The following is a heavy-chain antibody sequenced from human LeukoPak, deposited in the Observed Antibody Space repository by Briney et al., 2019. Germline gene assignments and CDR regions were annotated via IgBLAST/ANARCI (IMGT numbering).Heavy chain of an antibody. D-gene: IGHD6-13*01. V-gene: IGHV3-53*01. CDR3: ARDHSSSWYGA. J-gene: IGHJ4*02. CDR1: GVTVSSNY. CDR2: IYSGGST. Sequence: GGSLRLSCAASGVTVSSNYMSWVRQAPGKGLEWGSVIYSGGSTYYADSVKGRFTISRDNSKNTLYLQMNSLRAEDTAVYYCARDHSSSWYGAWGQGTLVTVSS.